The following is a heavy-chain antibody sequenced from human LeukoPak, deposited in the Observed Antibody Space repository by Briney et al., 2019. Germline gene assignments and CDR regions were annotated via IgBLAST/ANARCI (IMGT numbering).Heavy chain of an antibody. D-gene: IGHD6-13*01. J-gene: IGHJ3*02. CDR3: AREKEQPFAFDI. CDR2: IVPIFGTA. V-gene: IGHV1-69*13. Sequence: SVKVSCKASGYTFTSYAISWVRQAPGQGLEWMGGIVPIFGTANYAQKFQGRVTITADESTSTAYMELSSLRSEDTAVYYCAREKEQPFAFDIWGQGTMVTVSS. CDR1: GYTFTSYA.